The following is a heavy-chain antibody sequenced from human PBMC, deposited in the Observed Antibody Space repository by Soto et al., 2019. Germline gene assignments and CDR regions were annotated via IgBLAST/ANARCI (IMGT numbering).Heavy chain of an antibody. D-gene: IGHD3-22*01. CDR2: IIPIFGTA. V-gene: IGHV1-69*01. CDR3: ARTGRYNYDTSGLAYYYYGMDV. CDR1: GGTFSSYA. Sequence: QVQLVQSGAEVKKPGSSVKVSCKTSGGTFSSYAISWVRQAPGQGLEWMGGIIPIFGTANYAQKFQGRVTITADDSTSTAYMELSSVRSEDTAVYYCARTGRYNYDTSGLAYYYYGMDVWGLGTTVTVSS. J-gene: IGHJ6*02.